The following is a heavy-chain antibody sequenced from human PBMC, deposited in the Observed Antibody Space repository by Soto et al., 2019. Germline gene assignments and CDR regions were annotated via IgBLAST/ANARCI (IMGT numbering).Heavy chain of an antibody. CDR2: ISSSSSTI. CDR1: GFTFSSYS. V-gene: IGHV3-48*02. Sequence: GGSLRLSCAGSGFTFSSYSMNWVHQAPGKGLEWVSYISSSSSTIYYADSLKGRFTISRDNAKNSLYLQMNSLRDEDTAVYYCVTGNYLVFWGQGTLVTVSS. CDR3: VTGNYLVF. J-gene: IGHJ4*02.